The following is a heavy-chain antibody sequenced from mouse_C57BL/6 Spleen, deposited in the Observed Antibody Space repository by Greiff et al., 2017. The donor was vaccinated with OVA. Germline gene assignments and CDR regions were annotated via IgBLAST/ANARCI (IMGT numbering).Heavy chain of an antibody. CDR2: INPSTGGT. Sequence: EVKLVESGPELVKPGASVKISCKASGYSFTGYYMNWVKQSPEKSLEWIGEINPSTGGTTYNQKFKAKATLTVDKSSSTAYMQLKSLTSEDSAVYYCARKGYYGSSLDFDVWGTGTTVTVSS. CDR1: GYSFTGYY. D-gene: IGHD1-1*01. J-gene: IGHJ1*03. V-gene: IGHV1-42*01. CDR3: ARKGYYGSSLDFDV.